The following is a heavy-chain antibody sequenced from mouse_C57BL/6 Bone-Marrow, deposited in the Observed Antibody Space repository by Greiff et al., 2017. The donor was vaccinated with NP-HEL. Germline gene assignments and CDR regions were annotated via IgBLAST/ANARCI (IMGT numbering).Heavy chain of an antibody. J-gene: IGHJ2*01. Sequence: EVQVVESGGDLVKPGGSLKLSCAASGFTFSSYGMSWVRPTPDKRLEWVATISSGGSYTYYPDSVKGRFTISRDNAKNTLYLQMSSLKSEDTAMYYCARRTTVVATDYFDYWGQGTTLTVSS. CDR1: GFTFSSYG. V-gene: IGHV5-6*01. D-gene: IGHD1-1*01. CDR3: ARRTTVVATDYFDY. CDR2: ISSGGSYT.